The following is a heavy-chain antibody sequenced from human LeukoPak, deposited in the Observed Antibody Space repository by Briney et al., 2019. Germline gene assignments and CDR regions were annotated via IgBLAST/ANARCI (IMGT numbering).Heavy chain of an antibody. CDR3: ARAGYSYGSVYFQH. Sequence: SETLSLTCTVSGGTISSYYWSWIRQPPGEGLEWIGYIYYSGSTNYNPSLKSRVTISVDTSKNQFSLKLSSVTAADTAVYYCARAGYSYGSVYFQHWGQGTLVTVSS. J-gene: IGHJ1*01. CDR1: GGTISSYY. CDR2: IYYSGST. V-gene: IGHV4-59*01. D-gene: IGHD5-18*01.